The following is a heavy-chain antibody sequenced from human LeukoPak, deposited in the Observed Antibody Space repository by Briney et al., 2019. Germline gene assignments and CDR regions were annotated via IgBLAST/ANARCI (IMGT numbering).Heavy chain of an antibody. J-gene: IGHJ6*03. V-gene: IGHV4-34*01. Sequence: SETLSLTCTVYNGSFSGYYWSWIRQPPGKGLEWIGEIHRNGNTKYNPSLKSRVTISGDTSENQFSLKLSSVTAADTAVYYCARVVRPAVTIFGVATRPVYYYMDVWGKGTTVTVSS. CDR2: IHRNGNT. CDR3: ARVVRPAVTIFGVATRPVYYYMDV. CDR1: NGSFSGYY. D-gene: IGHD3-3*01.